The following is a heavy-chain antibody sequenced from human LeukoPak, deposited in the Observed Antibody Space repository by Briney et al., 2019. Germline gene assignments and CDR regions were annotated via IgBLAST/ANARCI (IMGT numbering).Heavy chain of an antibody. V-gene: IGHV4-59*01. D-gene: IGHD7-27*01. CDR2: IYYSGST. J-gene: IGHJ4*02. Sequence: SETLFLPCTVSGGSISSYYWSWIRQPPGKGLEWIGYIYYSGSTNYNPSLKSRVTISVDTSKNQFSLKLSFVTAADTAVYYCARDTGDYSFDYWGQATQLSVSS. CDR3: ARDTGDYSFDY. CDR1: GGSISSYY.